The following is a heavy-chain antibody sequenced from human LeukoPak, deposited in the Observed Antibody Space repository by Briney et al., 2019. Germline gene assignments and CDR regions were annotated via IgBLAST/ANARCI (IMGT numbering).Heavy chain of an antibody. J-gene: IGHJ4*02. CDR1: GYTFTDYY. D-gene: IGHD3-22*01. CDR2: INPNSGGI. Sequence: ASVTVSFKASGYTFTDYYMHWVRQAAGQGGEWMGWINPNSGGINYAQKFQGRVTMNRDTTISTDYMELSRLRSDDTAVYYCARGAYYYDSSGYDLFDYWGQGTLVTVSS. V-gene: IGHV1-2*02. CDR3: ARGAYYYDSSGYDLFDY.